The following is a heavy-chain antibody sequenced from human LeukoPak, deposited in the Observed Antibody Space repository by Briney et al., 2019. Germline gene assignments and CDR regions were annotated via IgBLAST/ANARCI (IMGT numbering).Heavy chain of an antibody. CDR3: ATRGGFLGELSLSNYYYMDV. Sequence: APVKVSCKVSGYTLTELSMHWVRQAPGKGLEWMGSFDPEDGETIYAQKFQGRVTMTEDTSTDTAYMELSSLRSEDTAVYYCATRGGFLGELSLSNYYYMDVWGKGTTVTVSS. CDR1: GYTLTELS. J-gene: IGHJ6*03. V-gene: IGHV1-24*01. D-gene: IGHD3-16*02. CDR2: FDPEDGET.